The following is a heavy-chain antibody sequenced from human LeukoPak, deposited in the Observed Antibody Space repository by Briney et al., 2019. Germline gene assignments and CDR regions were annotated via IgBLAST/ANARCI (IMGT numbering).Heavy chain of an antibody. J-gene: IGHJ4*02. CDR3: ASNYDSSGYLHFDY. CDR2: IYSGGSA. CDR1: GFTVSGNY. D-gene: IGHD3-22*01. V-gene: IGHV3-53*01. Sequence: GGSLRLSCAASGFTVSGNYMSWVRQAPGKGLECVSVIYSGGSAFNADSVKGRFTILRDNSKNTLYLQMNSLRAEDTAVYYCASNYDSSGYLHFDYWGQGTLVTVSS.